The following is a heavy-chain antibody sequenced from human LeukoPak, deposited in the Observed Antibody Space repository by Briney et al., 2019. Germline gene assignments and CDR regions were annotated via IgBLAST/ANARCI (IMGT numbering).Heavy chain of an antibody. D-gene: IGHD2/OR15-2a*01. V-gene: IGHV1-2*02. Sequence: ASVRVSCKASGFTVTGYYIHWARQAPGQGLEWMGWINPHNDESKYAQKFHDRVTMTNEKSISTASMELSRLKSDDTAVYFCARAGNSRYFDLWGRGTLVIVSS. CDR2: INPHNDES. J-gene: IGHJ2*01. CDR3: ARAGNSRYFDL. CDR1: GFTVTGYY.